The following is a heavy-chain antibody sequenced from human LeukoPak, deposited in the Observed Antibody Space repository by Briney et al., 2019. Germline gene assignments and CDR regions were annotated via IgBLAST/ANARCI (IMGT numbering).Heavy chain of an antibody. J-gene: IGHJ4*02. Sequence: GGSLRLSCAASGFTFSSYSMNWVRQAPGKGLEWVSYISSSSTIYYADSVKGRFTISRDNAKNSLYLQMNSLRAEDTAVYYCAMEGSLDYWGQGTLVTVSS. V-gene: IGHV3-48*01. D-gene: IGHD1-1*01. CDR1: GFTFSSYS. CDR2: ISSSSTI. CDR3: AMEGSLDY.